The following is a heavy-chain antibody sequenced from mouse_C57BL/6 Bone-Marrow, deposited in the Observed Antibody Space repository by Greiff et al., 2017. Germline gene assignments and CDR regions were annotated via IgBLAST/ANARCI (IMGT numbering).Heavy chain of an antibody. V-gene: IGHV1-7*01. CDR3: ASSGVGYCLYYFDY. D-gene: IGHD2-3*01. CDR2: INPSSGYT. J-gene: IGHJ2*01. Sequence: QVQLQQSGAELAKPGASVKLSCTASGYTFTSYWMHWVKQRPGQGLEWIGYINPSSGYTKYNQKFKDKATLTADTSSIMAYMQHSSLTYEDSAVYYCASSGVGYCLYYFDYWGQGTTLTVSS. CDR1: GYTFTSYW.